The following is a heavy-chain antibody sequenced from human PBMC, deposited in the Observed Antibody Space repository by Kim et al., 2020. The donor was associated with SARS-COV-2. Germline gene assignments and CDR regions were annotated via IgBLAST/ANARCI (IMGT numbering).Heavy chain of an antibody. CDR1: GFTFSSYG. CDR2: IWYDGSNK. Sequence: GGSLRLSCAASGFTFSSYGMHWVRQAPGKGLEWVAVIWYDGSNKYYADSVKGRFTISRDNSKNTLYLQMNSLRAEDTAVYYCARDGAARGWFDTWGQGTLVTVSS. CDR3: ARDGAARGWFDT. J-gene: IGHJ5*02. D-gene: IGHD6-6*01. V-gene: IGHV3-33*01.